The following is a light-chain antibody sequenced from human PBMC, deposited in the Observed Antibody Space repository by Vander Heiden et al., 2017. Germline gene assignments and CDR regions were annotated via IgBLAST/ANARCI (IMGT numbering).Light chain of an antibody. CDR2: EVS. J-gene: IGLJ3*02. V-gene: IGLV2-23*02. Sequence: QSALTQPASVSGSPGPSITIPCTGTSSDVGSYNLGSWYQQHPGKAPKLMIYEVSKRPAGVSNRFSGSKSGNTASLTIAGLQAEDEADYYCCSYAGSSAWVFGGGTKLTVL. CDR3: CSYAGSSAWV. CDR1: SSDVGSYNL.